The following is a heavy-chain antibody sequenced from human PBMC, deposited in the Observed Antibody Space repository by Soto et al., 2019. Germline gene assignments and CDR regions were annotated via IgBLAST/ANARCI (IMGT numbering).Heavy chain of an antibody. Sequence: SETLSLTCTVSGGSISSYYWSWIRQPPGKGLEWIGYIYYSGSTNYSPSLKSRVTISVDTSKNQFSLKLSSVTAADTAVYYCARPANYYGSGSYIWFDPWGQGTLVTVS. D-gene: IGHD3-10*01. CDR3: ARPANYYGSGSYIWFDP. CDR2: IYYSGST. V-gene: IGHV4-59*08. CDR1: GGSISSYY. J-gene: IGHJ5*02.